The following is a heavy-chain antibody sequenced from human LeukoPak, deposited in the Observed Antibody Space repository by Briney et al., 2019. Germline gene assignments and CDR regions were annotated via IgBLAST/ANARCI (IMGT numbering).Heavy chain of an antibody. CDR1: GYSITTGRY. CDR3: ARSLSTAGIDY. D-gene: IGHD2-2*01. J-gene: IGHJ4*02. CDR2: IYQSGST. V-gene: IGHV4-38-2*01. Sequence: SETLSLTCAVSGYSITTGRYWGWIRRPPGKGLEWIGSIYQSGSTDYNPSLKSRVTISVDKSKNQFSLNLRSVTAPDTAVYYCARSLSTAGIDYWGQGTLVTVSS.